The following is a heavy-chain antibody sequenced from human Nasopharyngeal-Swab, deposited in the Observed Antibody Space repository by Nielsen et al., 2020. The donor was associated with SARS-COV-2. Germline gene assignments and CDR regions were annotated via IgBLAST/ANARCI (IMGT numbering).Heavy chain of an antibody. V-gene: IGHV3-11*01. Sequence: GESLKISCAASGFTFSDYYMSWIRQAPGKGLEWVSYISSSSSTIYYADSVKGRFTISRDNAKNSLYLQMNSLRAEDTALYYCARDQSWTTDNYYYYGMDVWGQGTTVTVSS. CDR3: ARDQSWTTDNYYYYGMDV. CDR2: ISSSSSTI. CDR1: GFTFSDYY. J-gene: IGHJ6*02. D-gene: IGHD3/OR15-3a*01.